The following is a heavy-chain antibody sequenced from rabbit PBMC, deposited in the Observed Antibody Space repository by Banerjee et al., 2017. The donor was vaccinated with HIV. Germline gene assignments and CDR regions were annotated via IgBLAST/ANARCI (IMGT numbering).Heavy chain of an antibody. CDR3: ARNDYSSAWGADL. CDR1: GSDISSNA. V-gene: IGHV1S43*01. J-gene: IGHJ4*01. CDR2: IYSSNGDK. Sequence: TLTCKASGSDISSNAMCWVRQAPGKGLELIACIYSSNGDKWYASWVNGRFTISRSTSLNTVDLKMTSLTVADTATYFCARNDYSSAWGADLRGPGTLVTVS. D-gene: IGHD4-1*01.